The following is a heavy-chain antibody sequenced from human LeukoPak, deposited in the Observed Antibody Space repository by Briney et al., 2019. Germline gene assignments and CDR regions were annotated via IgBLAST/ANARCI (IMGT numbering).Heavy chain of an antibody. CDR1: GFTFSSYA. CDR2: ISGSGGST. J-gene: IGHJ6*02. D-gene: IGHD2-15*01. Sequence: GGSLRLSRAASGFTFSSYAMSWVRQAPGKGLEWVSAISGSGGSTYYADSVKGRFTISRDNSKNTLYLQMNSLRAEDTAVYYCAREIVVVVAATRYYYYGMDVWGQGTTVTVS. CDR3: AREIVVVVAATRYYYYGMDV. V-gene: IGHV3-23*01.